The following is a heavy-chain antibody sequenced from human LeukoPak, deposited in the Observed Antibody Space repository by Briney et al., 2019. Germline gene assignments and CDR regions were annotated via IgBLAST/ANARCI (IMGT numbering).Heavy chain of an antibody. J-gene: IGHJ6*03. V-gene: IGHV4-38-2*01. CDR2: IYHSGST. CDR3: ARHTNYYGSVSLYYYYYMDV. Sequence: KPSETLSLTCAVSSYSISSGYYWGWIRQPPVKGLEWIGSIYHSGSTYYNPSLKSRVTISVDTPKNQFSLKLSSVTGADTAVYYWARHTNYYGSVSLYYYYYMDVWGKGTTVTVSS. CDR1: SYSISSGYY. D-gene: IGHD3-10*01.